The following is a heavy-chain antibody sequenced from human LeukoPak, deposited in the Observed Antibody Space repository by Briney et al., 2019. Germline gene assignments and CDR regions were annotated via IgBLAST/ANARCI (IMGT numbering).Heavy chain of an antibody. D-gene: IGHD3-16*01. CDR3: AFDWGFDY. CDR1: GFSSRSYA. Sequence: GGSLRLTCAVSGFSSRSYAMSWVRQAPGKGLEWVSSITSSGDDTFYAASVKGRFTISRDNTWDTVFLHMNSLRADDTAVYYCAFDWGFDYWGQGTLVTVSS. CDR2: ITSSGDDT. J-gene: IGHJ4*02. V-gene: IGHV3-23*01.